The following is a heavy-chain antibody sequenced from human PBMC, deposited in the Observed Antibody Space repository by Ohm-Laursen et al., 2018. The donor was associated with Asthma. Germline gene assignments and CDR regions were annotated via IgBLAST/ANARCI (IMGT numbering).Heavy chain of an antibody. D-gene: IGHD1-1*01. CDR1: GFTFSSYS. V-gene: IGHV3-48*01. J-gene: IGHJ6*02. Sequence: SLRLPCAVSGFTFSSYSMNWVRQAPGKGLEWVSYITSYSSTTYYADSVKGRFTISRDNAKNSLYLQMNSLRAQDTAVYYCAVRTTSAGFDVWGQGTTVTVSS. CDR2: ITSYSSTT. CDR3: AVRTTSAGFDV.